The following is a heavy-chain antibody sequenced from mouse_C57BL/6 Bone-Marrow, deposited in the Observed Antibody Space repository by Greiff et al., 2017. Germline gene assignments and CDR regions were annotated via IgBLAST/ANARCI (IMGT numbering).Heavy chain of an antibody. J-gene: IGHJ4*01. D-gene: IGHD2-3*01. V-gene: IGHV1-81*01. CDR2: IYPRSGNT. CDR1: GYTFTSYG. Sequence: QVQLKQSGAELVRPGASVKLSCKASGYTFTSYGISWVKQRTGQGLEWIGEIYPRSGNTYYNEKFKGKATLTADKSSSTAYMELRSLTSEDSAVYFCARWGYCYYYAMDYWGQGTSVTVSS. CDR3: ARWGYCYYYAMDY.